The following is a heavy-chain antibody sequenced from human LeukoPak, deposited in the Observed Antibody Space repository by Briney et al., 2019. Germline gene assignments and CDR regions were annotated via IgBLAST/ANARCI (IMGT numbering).Heavy chain of an antibody. CDR2: ISSSSSTI. J-gene: IGHJ4*02. D-gene: IGHD3-9*01. V-gene: IGHV3-48*01. Sequence: PGGSLRLSCAASGFTFSSYSMNWVRQAPGKGLEWVSYISSSSSTIYYADSVKGRFTISRDNAKNSLYLQMNSLRAEDTAVYYCARGPPLSPDYDILTGYYNFAYWGQGTLVTVSS. CDR3: ARGPPLSPDYDILTGYYNFAY. CDR1: GFTFSSYS.